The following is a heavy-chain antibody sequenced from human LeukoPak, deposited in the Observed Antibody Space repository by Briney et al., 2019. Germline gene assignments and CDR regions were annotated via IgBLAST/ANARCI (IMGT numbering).Heavy chain of an antibody. V-gene: IGHV1-18*01. J-gene: IGHJ5*02. CDR3: ARRSGYNWFDP. CDR2: ISAYNGNT. D-gene: IGHD5-12*01. Sequence: WMGWISAYNGNTNYAQKLQGRVTMTTDTSTSTASMELRSLRSDDTAVYYCARRSGYNWFDPWGQGTLVTVSS.